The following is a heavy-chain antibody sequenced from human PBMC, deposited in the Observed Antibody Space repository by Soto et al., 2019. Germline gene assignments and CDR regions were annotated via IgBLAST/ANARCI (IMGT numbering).Heavy chain of an antibody. V-gene: IGHV3-48*02. CDR1: GFSFSDYS. CDR3: ARYGSGSNLRDPFDH. CDR2: ISRSSSDI. D-gene: IGHD3-10*01. J-gene: IGHJ4*02. Sequence: EVQLEESGGGLVQPGGSLRLSCVASGFSFSDYSMNWVRQAPGKGLEWVSYISRSSSDIYYVDSVKGRFTISRDNDKNSLHLQRNSLRDEDTAMYYCARYGSGSNLRDPFDHWGQGTLVTVSS.